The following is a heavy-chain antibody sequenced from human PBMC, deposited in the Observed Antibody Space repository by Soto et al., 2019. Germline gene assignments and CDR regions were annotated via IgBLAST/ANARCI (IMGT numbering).Heavy chain of an antibody. CDR1: GFTFSNYN. J-gene: IGHJ6*02. V-gene: IGHV3-48*02. Sequence: GGSLRLSCAASGFTFSNYNMNWVRQAPGKWLEWVSYISSRSSTIYYADSVKGRFTISRDNAKNSLYLQMNSLRDEDTAVYYCARDCGKGYGMDVWGQGXTVTVYS. CDR3: ARDCGKGYGMDV. CDR2: ISSRSSTI.